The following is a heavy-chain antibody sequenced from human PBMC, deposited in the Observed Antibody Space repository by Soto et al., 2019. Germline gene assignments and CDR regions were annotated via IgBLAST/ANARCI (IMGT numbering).Heavy chain of an antibody. J-gene: IGHJ4*02. Sequence: GASVKVSCKASGCTFTSYAMHWVRQAPGQRLEWMGWINAGNGNTKYSQKFQGRVTITRDTSASTAYMELSSLRSEDTAVYYCARDPYGSGKLFDYWGQGTLVTVSS. CDR1: GCTFTSYA. CDR2: INAGNGNT. CDR3: ARDPYGSGKLFDY. D-gene: IGHD3-10*01. V-gene: IGHV1-3*01.